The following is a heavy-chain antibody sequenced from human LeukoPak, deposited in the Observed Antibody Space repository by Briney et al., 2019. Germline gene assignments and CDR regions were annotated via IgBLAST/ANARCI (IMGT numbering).Heavy chain of an antibody. CDR1: GRTFSSYD. CDR3: ARSVRGWLDDAFDI. CDR2: IIPIFGTA. Sequence: SVKVSCKASGRTFSSYDISWVRQAPGQGLEWMGGIIPIFGTANYAQKFQGRVTITADKSTSTAYMELSSLRSEDTAVYYCARSVRGWLDDAFDIWGQGTMVTVSS. V-gene: IGHV1-69*06. J-gene: IGHJ3*02. D-gene: IGHD6-19*01.